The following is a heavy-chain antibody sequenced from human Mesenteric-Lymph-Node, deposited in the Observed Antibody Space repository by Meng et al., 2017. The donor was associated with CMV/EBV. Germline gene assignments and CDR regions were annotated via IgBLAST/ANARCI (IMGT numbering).Heavy chain of an antibody. V-gene: IGHV1-2*02. CDR3: AREGIVVVPAAPKSYYGMDV. D-gene: IGHD2-2*01. J-gene: IGHJ6*02. CDR1: GYY. CDR2: INPNSGGT. Sequence: GYYMHWVRQAPGQGLEWMGWINPNSGGTNYAQKFQGRVTMTRDTSISTAYMELSRLRSDDTAVYYCAREGIVVVPAAPKSYYGMDVWGQGTTVTVSS.